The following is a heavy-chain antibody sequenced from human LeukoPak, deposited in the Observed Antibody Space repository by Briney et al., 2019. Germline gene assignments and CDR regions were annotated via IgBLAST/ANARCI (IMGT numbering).Heavy chain of an antibody. Sequence: PSQTLSLTCAVSGGSISSGGYSWSWIRQPPGKGLEWIGYIYHSGSTYYNPSLKSRVTISVDRSKNQFSLKLSSVTAADTAVYYCARSMVRRGHNWFDPWGQGTLVTVSS. CDR3: ARSMVRRGHNWFDP. V-gene: IGHV4-30-2*01. CDR1: GGSISSGGYS. J-gene: IGHJ5*02. CDR2: IYHSGST. D-gene: IGHD3-10*01.